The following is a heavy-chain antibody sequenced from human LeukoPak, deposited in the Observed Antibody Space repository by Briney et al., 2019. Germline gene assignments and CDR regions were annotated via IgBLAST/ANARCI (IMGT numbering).Heavy chain of an antibody. J-gene: IGHJ6*03. CDR1: GGSIYSGTYY. Sequence: SETLSLTCSVSGGSIYSGTYYWSWIRQPAGKGLEWVGRIYTSGSTNYHPSLKSRVTVSLDISKNQFSLKLSSVTAADTAVYYCARVVRGFWTSLDYYYMDVWGKGTTVTVSS. CDR3: ARVVRGFWTSLDYYYMDV. CDR2: IYTSGST. V-gene: IGHV4-61*02. D-gene: IGHD3/OR15-3a*01.